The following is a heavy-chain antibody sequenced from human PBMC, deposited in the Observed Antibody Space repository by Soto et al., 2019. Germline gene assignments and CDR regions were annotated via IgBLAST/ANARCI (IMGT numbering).Heavy chain of an antibody. V-gene: IGHV1-8*01. Sequence: QVQLLQSGAEVKKPGTSVRVSCRASGYTFKDYDINWVRRAPGQGLEWMGWMNPNSGNTAYARKFHDRITITRSESARTAFMELSSLTPEATDVYYCARRMTWSLWCFDLWGSGTQVTVSS. CDR1: GYTFKDYD. D-gene: IGHD3-3*01. J-gene: IGHJ2*01. CDR2: MNPNSGNT. CDR3: ARRMTWSLWCFDL.